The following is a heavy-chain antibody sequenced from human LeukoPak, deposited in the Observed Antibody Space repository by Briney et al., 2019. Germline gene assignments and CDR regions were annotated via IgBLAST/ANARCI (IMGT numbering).Heavy chain of an antibody. CDR3: ARRGELLRDNWLDP. Sequence: GGSLRLSSVASGFSFSKYSMNWVRQAPGKGLEWVSSMSISTSTFIYYADSVKGRFTISRDNAKNSLYLQMNSLRVEDTAVYYCARRGELLRDNWLDPWGQGALVTVSS. J-gene: IGHJ5*02. CDR2: MSISTSTFI. D-gene: IGHD1-26*01. CDR1: GFSFSKYS. V-gene: IGHV3-21*01.